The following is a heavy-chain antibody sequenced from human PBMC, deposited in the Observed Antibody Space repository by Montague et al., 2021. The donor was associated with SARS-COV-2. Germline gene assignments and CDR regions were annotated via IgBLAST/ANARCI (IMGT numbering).Heavy chain of an antibody. Sequence: SETLSLTCTVSGGSISSGYFYWSWIRQPPGKGLEWIGFIYSSGNTNYNPSLKSRVTISVDTSKNQFSLKLSSVTAADTAVYYCASVYTETYYFDYWGRGTLVTVSS. CDR3: ASVYTETYYFDY. V-gene: IGHV4-61*01. J-gene: IGHJ4*02. CDR1: GGSISSGYFY. D-gene: IGHD3-16*01. CDR2: IYSSGNT.